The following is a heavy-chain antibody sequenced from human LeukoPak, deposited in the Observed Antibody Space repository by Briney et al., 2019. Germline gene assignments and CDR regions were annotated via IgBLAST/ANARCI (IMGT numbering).Heavy chain of an antibody. CDR2: ISYDGSNK. V-gene: IGHV3-30*04. J-gene: IGHJ4*02. CDR3: AKGLLRYFDWLLPGSDY. CDR1: GFNFSTYA. D-gene: IGHD3-9*01. Sequence: AGGSLRLSCAASGFNFSTYAMHWVRQAPGKGLEWVAVISYDGSNKYYADSVKGRFTISRDNAKNSLYLQMNSLRAEDTALYYCAKGLLRYFDWLLPGSDYWGQGTLVTVSS.